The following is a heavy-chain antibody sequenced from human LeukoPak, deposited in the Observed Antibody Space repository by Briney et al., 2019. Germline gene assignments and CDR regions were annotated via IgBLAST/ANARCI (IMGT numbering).Heavy chain of an antibody. CDR3: ARVGEHSYAYHFDY. J-gene: IGHJ4*02. Sequence: PGGSLRLSCAASGFTFSSYAMSWVRQAPGKGLEWVSAISGSGGSTYYADSVKGRFTISRDNSKNTLYLQMNSLRAEDTAVYYCARVGEHSYAYHFDYWGQGTLVTVSS. V-gene: IGHV3-23*01. CDR1: GFTFSSYA. D-gene: IGHD5-18*01. CDR2: ISGSGGST.